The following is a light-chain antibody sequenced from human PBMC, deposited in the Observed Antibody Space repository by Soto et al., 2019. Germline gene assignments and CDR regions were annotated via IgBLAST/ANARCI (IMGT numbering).Light chain of an antibody. CDR1: SSNIGSNT. Sequence: QSVLTQPPSASGTPGQRVTISCSGSSSNIGSNTVNWYQQFPGTAPKLVIYNNNQRPSGVPDRFSGSKSDTSASLAISGLQSEDETDYYCAAWDDSLNGWVFGGGTQLTVL. CDR2: NNN. J-gene: IGLJ7*01. CDR3: AAWDDSLNGWV. V-gene: IGLV1-44*01.